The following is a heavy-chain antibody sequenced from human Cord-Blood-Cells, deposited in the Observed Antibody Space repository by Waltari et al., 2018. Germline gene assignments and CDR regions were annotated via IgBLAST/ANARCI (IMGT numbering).Heavy chain of an antibody. J-gene: IGHJ3*02. CDR3: ARVSYGSGSYYAFDI. D-gene: IGHD3-10*01. V-gene: IGHV1-69*12. CDR2: IIPIFGTA. Sequence: QVQLVQSGAEVNKPGSSVKVSCNASGGTFSSYAISWVRPAPGQGLEWMGGIIPIFGTANYAQKFQGRVTITADESTSTAYMELSSLRSEDTAVYYCARVSYGSGSYYAFDIWGQGTMVTVSS. CDR1: GGTFSSYA.